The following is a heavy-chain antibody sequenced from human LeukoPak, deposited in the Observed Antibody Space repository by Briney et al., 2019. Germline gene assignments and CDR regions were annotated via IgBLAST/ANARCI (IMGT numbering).Heavy chain of an antibody. CDR3: NRPDAVDIVATMYY. D-gene: IGHD5-12*01. V-gene: IGHV3-49*04. CDR2: IRSRAYGGTT. Sequence: GGPLRLSCTASGFTFGVYAMSWVRQAPRKGREGVGFIRSRAYGGTTECAASVKGRFTISRDDSKSIAYLQMNSLKTEDKAVYYCNRPDAVDIVATMYYWGQGTLVTVSS. CDR1: GFTFGVYA. J-gene: IGHJ4*02.